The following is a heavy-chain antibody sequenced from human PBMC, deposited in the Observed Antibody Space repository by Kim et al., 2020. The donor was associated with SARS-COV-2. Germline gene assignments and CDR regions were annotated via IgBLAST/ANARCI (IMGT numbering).Heavy chain of an antibody. V-gene: IGHV4-59*01. D-gene: IGHD2-15*01. CDR2: IYYSGST. J-gene: IGHJ5*02. CDR1: GGSISSYY. CDR3: ARDSPVIYCSGGSCYRSNWFDP. Sequence: SETLSLTCTVSGGSISSYYWSWIRQPPGKGLEWIGYIYYSGSTNYNPSLKSRVTISVDTSKNQFSLKLSSVTAADTAVYYCARDSPVIYCSGGSCYRSNWFDPWGQGTLVTVSS.